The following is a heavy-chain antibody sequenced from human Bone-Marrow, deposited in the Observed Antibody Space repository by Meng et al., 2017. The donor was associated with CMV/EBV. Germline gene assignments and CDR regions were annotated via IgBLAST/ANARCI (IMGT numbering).Heavy chain of an antibody. J-gene: IGHJ3*02. V-gene: IGHV3-48*03. Sequence: GGSLRLSCAASGFSFSSYEMNWVRQAPGKGLEWVSYISSSGSTRYYGDSVRGRFTISRDNAENSLYLQMNSLRAEDTAVYYCTREGIYADTGDAFEIWGQGTIVTVSS. CDR2: ISSSGSTR. CDR1: GFSFSSYE. CDR3: TREGIYADTGDAFEI. D-gene: IGHD2/OR15-2a*01.